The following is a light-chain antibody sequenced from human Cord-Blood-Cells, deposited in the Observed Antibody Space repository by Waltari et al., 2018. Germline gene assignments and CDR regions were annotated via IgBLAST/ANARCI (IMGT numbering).Light chain of an antibody. Sequence: DIQMTQSQSSLSASEGDSVTITCRSSQSISSYFNWYQQKPGKAPKLLIYAASSLQSVVPSRLSGSGSGTDFTLSISSLQPEDFATYYCQQSYSTPVTFGPGTKVDIK. CDR3: QQSYSTPVT. CDR1: QSISSY. J-gene: IGKJ3*01. V-gene: IGKV1-39*01. CDR2: AAS.